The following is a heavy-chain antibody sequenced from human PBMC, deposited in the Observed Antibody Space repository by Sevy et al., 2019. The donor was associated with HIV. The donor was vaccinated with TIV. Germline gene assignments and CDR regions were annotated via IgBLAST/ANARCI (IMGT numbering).Heavy chain of an antibody. V-gene: IGHV3-7*01. CDR3: AQETVGRFDS. J-gene: IGHJ4*02. CDR1: GFTFSAYW. Sequence: AGSLRLSCAASGFTFSAYWMNWVRQAPGKALEWVANIKSDGSDKHYVDSVEGRFTISRDNAKNSLYLQMNSLRVEDTAVYYCAQETVGRFDSWGQGTLVTVSS. D-gene: IGHD3-16*01. CDR2: IKSDGSDK.